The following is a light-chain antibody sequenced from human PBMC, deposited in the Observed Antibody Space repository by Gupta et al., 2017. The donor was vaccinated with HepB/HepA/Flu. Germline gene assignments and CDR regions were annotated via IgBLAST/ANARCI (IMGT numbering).Light chain of an antibody. J-gene: IGKJ2*02. Sequence: LVMTQSPATLSVSPGDRVTLSCRASPSISSMLAWYQQKPGQAPRLLSHEASTRLAGIPARFSGSGSETDFTLTISSLQSEDFAVYYCQQYSNLPRTFGQGTKLEIK. CDR1: PSISSM. CDR2: EAS. CDR3: QQYSNLPRT. V-gene: IGKV3-15*01.